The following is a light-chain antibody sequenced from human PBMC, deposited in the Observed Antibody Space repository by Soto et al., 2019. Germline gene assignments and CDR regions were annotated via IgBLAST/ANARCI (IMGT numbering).Light chain of an antibody. CDR3: LQDYNYPWT. J-gene: IGKJ1*01. Sequence: AIQMTQSPSSLSASVGDRVTITCRASQGSRDDLGWYQHQPGKAPKLLIYGASNLQSGVPSRFSGSGSGTDFTLTISSLQPEDFATYYCLQDYNYPWTFGQGTKVESK. V-gene: IGKV1-6*01. CDR2: GAS. CDR1: QGSRDD.